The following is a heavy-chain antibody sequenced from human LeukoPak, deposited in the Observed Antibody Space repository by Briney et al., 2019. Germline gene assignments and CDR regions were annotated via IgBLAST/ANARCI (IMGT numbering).Heavy chain of an antibody. Sequence: PSETLSLTCTVSGGSITGYYWSWIRQPAGKGLEWIGRIYSSGTTNYNPSLKSRVTMSVDRSKNQFSLNLDSATAADTALYHCARDLYGYASDWYGGYYSDYWGQGTLVTVSS. CDR2: IYSSGTT. V-gene: IGHV4-4*07. CDR3: ARDLYGYASDWYGGYYSDY. CDR1: GGSITGYY. J-gene: IGHJ4*02. D-gene: IGHD2-2*01.